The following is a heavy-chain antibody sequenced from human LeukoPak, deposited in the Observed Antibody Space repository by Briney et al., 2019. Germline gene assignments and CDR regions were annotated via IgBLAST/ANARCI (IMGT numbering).Heavy chain of an antibody. V-gene: IGHV3-21*01. CDR2: ISSSSKYI. CDR1: GFTFSNYS. Sequence: PGGSLRLSCAASGFTFSNYSMNWVRQPPGEGLEWVSSISSSSKYIYYADSVKGRFTISRDNAKNSLYLQMNNLRAEDSAVYYCAREYTAMAFDYWAQGTLVTVSS. D-gene: IGHD5-18*01. J-gene: IGHJ4*02. CDR3: AREYTAMAFDY.